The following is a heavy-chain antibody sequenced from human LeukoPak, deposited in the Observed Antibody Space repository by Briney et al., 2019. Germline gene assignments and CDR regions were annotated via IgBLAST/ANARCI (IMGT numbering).Heavy chain of an antibody. V-gene: IGHV4-34*01. CDR2: INNSGST. J-gene: IGHJ4*02. D-gene: IGHD3-22*01. CDR3: ARDSAYYYDSSGYHGGFDY. CDR1: GGSFSGYY. Sequence: SGTLSLTCAVYGGSFSGYYWSWIRQPPGKGLEWIGEINNSGSTNYNPSLKSRVTISVDTSKNQFSLKLSSVTAADTAVYYCARDSAYYYDSSGYHGGFDYWGQGTLVTVSS.